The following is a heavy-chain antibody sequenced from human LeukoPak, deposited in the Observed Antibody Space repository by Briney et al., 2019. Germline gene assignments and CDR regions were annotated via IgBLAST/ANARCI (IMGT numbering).Heavy chain of an antibody. D-gene: IGHD1-26*01. CDR3: ANAGPGLSYYAGYFDS. Sequence: GGSLRLSCAASGFTFSSYWMTWVCQAPGKGLEWVANIKQDGTEKYYVDSVKGRFTISRDNAKSSPYLQMDSLRGEDTAVYYCANAGPGLSYYAGYFDSWGQGTLVTVSS. CDR1: GFTFSSYW. V-gene: IGHV3-7*03. J-gene: IGHJ4*02. CDR2: IKQDGTEK.